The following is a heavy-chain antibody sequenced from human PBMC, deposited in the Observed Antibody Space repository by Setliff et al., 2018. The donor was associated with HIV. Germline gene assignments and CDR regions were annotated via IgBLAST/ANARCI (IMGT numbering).Heavy chain of an antibody. D-gene: IGHD3-22*01. CDR2: ISSTGSTI. V-gene: IGHV3-48*04. CDR3: ARDIVVVIGPPFQH. J-gene: IGHJ1*01. CDR1: GFTFSSYS. Sequence: PGGSLRLSCAASGFTFSSYSMNWVRQAPGKGLEWVSYISSTGSTIDYSDSVKGRFTISRDNAKNSLSLQMNSLRAEDTAVYYCARDIVVVIGPPFQHWGQGTLVTVSS.